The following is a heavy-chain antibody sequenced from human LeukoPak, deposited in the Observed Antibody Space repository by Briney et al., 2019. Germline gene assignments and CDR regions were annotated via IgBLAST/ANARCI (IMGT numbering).Heavy chain of an antibody. V-gene: IGHV1-69*04. D-gene: IGHD7-27*01. J-gene: IGHJ6*02. CDR2: IIPILGIA. Sequence: SVKVPCKASGGTFSSYAISWVRQAPGQGLEWMGRIIPILGIANYAQKFQGRVTMTRNTSISTAYMELSSLRSEDTAVYYCARLLGTYYYYGMDVWGQGTTVTVSS. CDR1: GGTFSSYA. CDR3: ARLLGTYYYYGMDV.